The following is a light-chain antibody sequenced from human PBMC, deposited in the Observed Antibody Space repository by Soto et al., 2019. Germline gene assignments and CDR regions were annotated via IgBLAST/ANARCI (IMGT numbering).Light chain of an antibody. J-gene: IGKJ5*01. CDR2: GAS. CDR1: QSVSSSY. V-gene: IGKV3-20*01. Sequence: EIVLTQSSGTLSLSPGERATLSCRASQSVSSSYLAWYQQKPGQAPRLLIYGASGRATGIPDRFSGSGSGTDFTLTINRLEPEDFAVYYCQQYGSSPPVTFGQGTRLEIK. CDR3: QQYGSSPPVT.